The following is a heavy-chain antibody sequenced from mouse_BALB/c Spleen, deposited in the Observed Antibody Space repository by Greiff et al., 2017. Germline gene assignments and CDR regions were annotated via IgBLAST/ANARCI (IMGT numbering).Heavy chain of an antibody. CDR2: ISSGGST. CDR1: GFTFSSYA. D-gene: IGHD2-1*01. J-gene: IGHJ2*01. V-gene: IGHV5-6-5*01. Sequence: EVNVVESGGGLVKPGGSLKLSCAASGFTFSSYAMSWVRQTPEKRLEWVASISSGGSTYYPDSVKGRFTISRDNARNILYLQMSSLRSEDTAMYYCARGRGGNYVFDYWGQGTTLTVSS. CDR3: ARGRGGNYVFDY.